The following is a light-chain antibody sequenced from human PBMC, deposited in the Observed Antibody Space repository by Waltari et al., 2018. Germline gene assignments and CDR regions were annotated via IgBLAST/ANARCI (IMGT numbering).Light chain of an antibody. CDR2: GNN. CDR1: SSNIGAGYD. J-gene: IGLJ2*01. CDR3: QSYDSSLSGVL. Sequence: QSVLTQPPSVSGAPGQRITISCTGTSSNIGAGYDVHWYLQLPGTAPKLLILGNNNRPSGVPDRFPASKSATAASLAITGLQAEDEADYYCQSYDSSLSGVLFGGGTKLPVL. V-gene: IGLV1-40*01.